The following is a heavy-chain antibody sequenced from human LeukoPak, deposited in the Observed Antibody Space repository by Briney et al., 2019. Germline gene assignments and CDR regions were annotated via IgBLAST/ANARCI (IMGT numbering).Heavy chain of an antibody. J-gene: IGHJ6*03. CDR3: TRRALGGYYYYYMDV. D-gene: IGHD3-10*01. V-gene: IGHV3-20*04. Sequence: GESLKISCAASGFTFDDYGMSWVRQAPGKGLEWVSGINWNGGSTGYADSVKGRFTISRDNAKNSLYLQMNSLRAEDTAVYYCTRRALGGYYYYYMDVWGKGTTVTVSS. CDR1: GFTFDDYG. CDR2: INWNGGST.